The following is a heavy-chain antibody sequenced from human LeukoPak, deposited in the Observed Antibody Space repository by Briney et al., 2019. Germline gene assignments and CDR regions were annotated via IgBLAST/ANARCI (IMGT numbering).Heavy chain of an antibody. J-gene: IGHJ4*02. CDR3: ARWGSNMAREKGDH. CDR1: GGSISSYY. CDR2: IYYSGIT. Sequence: SETLSLTCTVSGGSISSYYWSWIRQPPGKGLEGIGCIYYSGITNYNPSLKTRVTILVDTSKNQFSLKLSSVTAADTAVYYCARWGSNMAREKGDHWGQGTLVTVSS. V-gene: IGHV4-59*08. D-gene: IGHD3-10*01.